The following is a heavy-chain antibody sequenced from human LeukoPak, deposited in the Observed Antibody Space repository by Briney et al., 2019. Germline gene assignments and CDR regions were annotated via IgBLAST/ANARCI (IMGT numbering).Heavy chain of an antibody. CDR3: AKSQASGSGYYQPLDY. D-gene: IGHD3-22*01. CDR2: INWNGGST. Sequence: GGSLRLSCAASGFTFSSYWMSWVRQAPGKGLEWVSGINWNGGSTGYADSVKGRFTISRDNAKNSLYLQMNSLRAEDTALYYCAKSQASGSGYYQPLDYWGQGTLVTVSS. J-gene: IGHJ4*02. V-gene: IGHV3-20*04. CDR1: GFTFSSYW.